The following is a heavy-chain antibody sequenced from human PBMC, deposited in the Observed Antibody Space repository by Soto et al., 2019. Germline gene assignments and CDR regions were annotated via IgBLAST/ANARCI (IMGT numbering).Heavy chain of an antibody. CDR2: IIPIFGTA. Sequence: QVQLVQSGAEVKKPGSSVKVSCKASGGTFSSYAISWVRQAPGQGLEWMGGIIPIFGTANYAQKFQGRVTITADESTSTADMELSSLRSEDTAVYYCASVDYDFWSGPGGGMDVWGQGTTVTVSS. V-gene: IGHV1-69*12. CDR3: ASVDYDFWSGPGGGMDV. D-gene: IGHD3-3*01. CDR1: GGTFSSYA. J-gene: IGHJ6*02.